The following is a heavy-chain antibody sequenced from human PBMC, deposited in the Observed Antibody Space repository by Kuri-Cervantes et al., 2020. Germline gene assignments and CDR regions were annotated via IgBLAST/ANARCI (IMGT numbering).Heavy chain of an antibody. CDR3: AKAMFGESPIYGMDV. V-gene: IGHV3-43*01. CDR1: GFTFDDYT. D-gene: IGHD3-10*02. Sequence: GESLKISCAASGFTFDDYTMHWVRQAPGKGLEWVSLISWDGGSTYYADSVKGRFTISRDNSKNSLYLQMNSLRTEDTALYYCAKAMFGESPIYGMDVWGQGTTVTVSS. CDR2: ISWDGGST. J-gene: IGHJ6*02.